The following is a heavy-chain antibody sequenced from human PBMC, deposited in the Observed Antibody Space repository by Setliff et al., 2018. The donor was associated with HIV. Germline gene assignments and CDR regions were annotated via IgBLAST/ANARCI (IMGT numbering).Heavy chain of an antibody. J-gene: IGHJ6*03. CDR1: GFTFGSYS. CDR2: IAGSSGDT. Sequence: PGESLRLSCAASGFTFGSYSFNWVRQAPGKGLEWVSSIAGSSGDTYYADSVKGRFNISRDNANNALFLQMNSLRVEDTAVYYCARAPGEYQMLWTSYYYYYMDVWGKGTTVTVSS. CDR3: ARAPGEYQMLWTSYYYYYMDV. D-gene: IGHD2-2*01. V-gene: IGHV3-21*06.